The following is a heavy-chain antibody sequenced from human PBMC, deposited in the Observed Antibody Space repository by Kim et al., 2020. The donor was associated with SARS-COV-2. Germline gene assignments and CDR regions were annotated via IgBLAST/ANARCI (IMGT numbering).Heavy chain of an antibody. CDR3: ARTTEYPLLYGMDV. J-gene: IGHJ6*02. V-gene: IGHV4-34*01. Sequence: NPSLKSRVTISVDTSKNQFSLKLSSVTAADTAVYYCARTTEYPLLYGMDVWGQGTTVTVSS.